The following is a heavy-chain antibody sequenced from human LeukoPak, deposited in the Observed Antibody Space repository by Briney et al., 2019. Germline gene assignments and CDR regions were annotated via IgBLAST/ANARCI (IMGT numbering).Heavy chain of an antibody. V-gene: IGHV4-39*07. CDR2: IDYSRTT. CDR3: ARDDAFDV. CDR1: GDSISSSGYY. Sequence: SETLSLTCTVSGDSISSSGYYWGWIRQPPGKGLEWIGSIDYSRTTYYNPSLKSRVTISVDTSKNQFSLKLTSVSAADTAMYYCARDDAFDVWGQGTMVTVSA. J-gene: IGHJ3*01.